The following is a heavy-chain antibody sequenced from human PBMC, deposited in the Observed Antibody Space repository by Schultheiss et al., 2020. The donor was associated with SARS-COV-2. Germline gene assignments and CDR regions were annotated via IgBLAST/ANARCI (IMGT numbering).Heavy chain of an antibody. CDR1: GGTFSSYA. V-gene: IGHV1-69*13. Sequence: SVKVSCKASGGTFSSYAISWVRQAPGQGLEWMGGIIPIFGTANYAQKFQGRVTITADESTSTAYMELSSLRSEDTAVYYCARGNIVVVVAALVYYYGMDVWGQGTTVTVSS. CDR3: ARGNIVVVVAALVYYYGMDV. J-gene: IGHJ6*02. CDR2: IIPIFGTA. D-gene: IGHD2-15*01.